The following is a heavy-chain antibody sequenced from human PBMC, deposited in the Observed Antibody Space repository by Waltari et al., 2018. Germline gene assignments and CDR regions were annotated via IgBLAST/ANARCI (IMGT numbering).Heavy chain of an antibody. D-gene: IGHD6-13*01. CDR1: GGSISSYY. CDR3: AREHSSSWYSLDH. Sequence: QVQLQESGPGLVKPSETLSLTCTVSGGSISSYYWSWIRQPPGKGLEWIGYIFYSGSTNDNPSLWSRVTISVDTSKNQFSLKLSSVTAADTAVYYCAREHSSSWYSLDHWGQGTLVTVSS. J-gene: IGHJ4*02. V-gene: IGHV4-59*01. CDR2: IFYSGST.